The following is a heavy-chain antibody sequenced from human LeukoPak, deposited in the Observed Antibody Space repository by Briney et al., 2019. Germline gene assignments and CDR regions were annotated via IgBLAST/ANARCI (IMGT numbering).Heavy chain of an antibody. CDR2: INSDGRTT. Sequence: GGSLRLSCALSGFIFRRYWMHWVRQVPGKGLVWVSRINSDGRTTRYADSVKGRFTISRDNAKNTLYLQVNSLRAEDTAIYYCAREGECAGGTCSDPSRDLDVWGQGTLVTVSS. CDR1: GFIFRRYW. V-gene: IGHV3-74*01. CDR3: AREGECAGGTCSDPSRDLDV. D-gene: IGHD2-15*01. J-gene: IGHJ4*02.